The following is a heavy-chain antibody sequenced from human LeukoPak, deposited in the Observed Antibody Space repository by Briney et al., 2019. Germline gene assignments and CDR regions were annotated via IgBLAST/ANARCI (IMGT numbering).Heavy chain of an antibody. V-gene: IGHV3-30*03. J-gene: IGHJ4*02. CDR2: ISYDGSNR. CDR1: GFTFSSYI. Sequence: PGGSLRLSCAASGFTFSSYIMNWVRPAPGKGLEWVAVISYDGSNRYYADSVKGRFTISRDNSKNTLYLQMNSLRAEDTAVYYCARGGGYVSSDYWGQGTLVTVSS. D-gene: IGHD1-1*01. CDR3: ARGGGYVSSDY.